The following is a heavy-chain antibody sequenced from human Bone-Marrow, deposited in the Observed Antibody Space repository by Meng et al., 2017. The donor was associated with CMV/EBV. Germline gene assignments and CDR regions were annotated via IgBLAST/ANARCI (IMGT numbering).Heavy chain of an antibody. Sequence: SETLSLTCTVSGGSISSDYCSWSRKRPGKGLEWIWYIYYSGSTNYNPPLKSRVAISVDTSKTQFSLKLSSVTAADTAVYYCARATAMVMVGHYYYGLDVWGQGTTVTVSS. CDR1: GGSISSDY. CDR2: IYYSGST. V-gene: IGHV4-59*01. D-gene: IGHD5-18*01. CDR3: ARATAMVMVGHYYYGLDV. J-gene: IGHJ6*02.